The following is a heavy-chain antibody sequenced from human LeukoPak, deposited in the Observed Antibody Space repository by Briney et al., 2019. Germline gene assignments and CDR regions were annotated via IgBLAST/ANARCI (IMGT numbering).Heavy chain of an antibody. Sequence: SETLSLTCTVSGGSISSYYWSWIRQPPGKGLEWFGYIYYSGSTNYNPSLKSRVTISVDTSKNQFSLKLSSVTAADTAVYYCARTIVVVVGNWFDPWGQGTLVTVSS. D-gene: IGHD2-15*01. J-gene: IGHJ5*02. V-gene: IGHV4-59*01. CDR3: ARTIVVVVGNWFDP. CDR1: GGSISSYY. CDR2: IYYSGST.